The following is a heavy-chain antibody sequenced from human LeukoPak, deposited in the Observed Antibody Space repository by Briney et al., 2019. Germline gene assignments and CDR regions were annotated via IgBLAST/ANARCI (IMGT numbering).Heavy chain of an antibody. V-gene: IGHV3-30*02. D-gene: IGHD2-2*01. CDR2: IRFDGGNK. J-gene: IGHJ4*02. CDR3: AKDQSSFCSRSSCYALHY. CDR1: GFTFSTYG. Sequence: GSLRLSCAASGFTFSTYGMHWVRQAPGKGLEWVAFIRFDGGNKFYADSVKGRFTISRDNSKNTVYLQMNSLRAEDTAVYYCAKDQSSFCSRSSCYALHYWGQGTLVTVSS.